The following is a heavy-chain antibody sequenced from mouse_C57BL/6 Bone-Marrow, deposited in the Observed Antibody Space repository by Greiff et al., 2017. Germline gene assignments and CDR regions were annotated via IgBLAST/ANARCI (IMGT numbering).Heavy chain of an antibody. CDR1: GFTFSDYY. J-gene: IGHJ3*01. CDR2: ISNGGGST. Sequence: EVKLMESGGGLVQPGGSLKLSCAASGFTFSDYYMYWVRQTPEQRLEWVAYISNGGGSTYYPDTVKGRFTISRDNAKNTLYLQMSRLKSEDTAMYYCARSAGSSYTWFAYWGQGTLVTVSA. CDR3: ARSAGSSYTWFAY. V-gene: IGHV5-12*01. D-gene: IGHD1-1*01.